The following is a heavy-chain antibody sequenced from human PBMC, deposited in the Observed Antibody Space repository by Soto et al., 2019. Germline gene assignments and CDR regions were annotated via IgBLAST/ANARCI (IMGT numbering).Heavy chain of an antibody. D-gene: IGHD3-3*01. CDR2: MNPNSGNT. V-gene: IGHV1-8*01. CDR3: AMTYYDFWSGYGDFDY. CDR1: GYTFTRYD. J-gene: IGHJ4*02. Sequence: ASVKVSCKASGYTFTRYDINWVRQATGQGLEWMGWMNPNSGNTGYAQKFQGRVTMTRNTSISTAYMELSSLRSEDTAVYYCAMTYYDFWSGYGDFDYWGQGTLVTVSS.